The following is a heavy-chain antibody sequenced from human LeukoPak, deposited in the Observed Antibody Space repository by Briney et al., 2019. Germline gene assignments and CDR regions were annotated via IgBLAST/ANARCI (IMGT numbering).Heavy chain of an antibody. D-gene: IGHD2-15*01. CDR1: GYSFTSYW. CDR3: ARHLRGYCSGGSCYGYYYYMDV. CDR2: IYPGDSDT. V-gene: IGHV5-51*01. J-gene: IGHJ6*03. Sequence: GESLKISCKGSGYSFTSYWIGWVRQMPGKGLDWMGIIYPGDSDTRYSPSFQGQVTISADKSISTAYLQWSSLKASDTAMYYCARHLRGYCSGGSCYGYYYYMDVWGKGTTVTVSS.